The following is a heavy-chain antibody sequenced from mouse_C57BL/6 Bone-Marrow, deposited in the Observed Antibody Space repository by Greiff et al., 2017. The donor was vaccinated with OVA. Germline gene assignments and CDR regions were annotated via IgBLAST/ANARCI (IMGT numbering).Heavy chain of an antibody. CDR1: GVDFSRYW. V-gene: IGHV4-1*01. Sequence: CTASGVDFSRYWMSWVRRAPGKGLEWIGAIYPDSSTINYAPSLKDNFIISRDNAKNTLYMQMSKVRSEDTALYYGATGYYYGSSFDYWGQGTTLTVSS. CDR2: IYPDSSTI. D-gene: IGHD1-1*01. CDR3: ATGYYYGSSFDY. J-gene: IGHJ2*01.